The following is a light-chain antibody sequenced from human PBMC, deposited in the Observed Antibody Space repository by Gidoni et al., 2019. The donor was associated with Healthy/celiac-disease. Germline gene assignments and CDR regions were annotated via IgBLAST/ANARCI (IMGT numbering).Light chain of an antibody. CDR3: HQYYSTPLLT. V-gene: IGKV4-1*01. CDR2: WAS. CDR1: QSVLYSSNNKNY. J-gene: IGKJ4*01. Sequence: DIVMTQSPDSLAVSLGERATINCKSSQSVLYSSNNKNYLAWYQQKPGQPPKLLIYWASTRESGVPDRFSGSGSGTDFTLTISSLQAEDVAVYYCHQYYSTPLLTFXGXTKVEIK.